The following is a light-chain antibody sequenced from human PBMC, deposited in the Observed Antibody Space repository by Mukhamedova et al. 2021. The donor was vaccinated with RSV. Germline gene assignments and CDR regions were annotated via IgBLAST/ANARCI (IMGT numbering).Light chain of an antibody. CDR3: QAWDSSTVV. V-gene: IGLV3-1*01. J-gene: IGLJ3*02. CDR1: KLGDKY. CDR2: EDN. Sequence: KLGDKYACWYQQKSGQSPALVIYEDNKRPSGIPERFSGSNSGNTATLTISGTQAMDEAAYYCQAWDSSTVVFGGGTKLTVL.